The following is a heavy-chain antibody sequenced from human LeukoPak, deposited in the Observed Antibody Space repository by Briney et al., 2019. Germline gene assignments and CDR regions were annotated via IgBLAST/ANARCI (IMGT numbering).Heavy chain of an antibody. CDR1: GGSISTYY. CDR3: ARGSYYDSSGPVDY. Sequence: PSETLSLTCTVYGGSISTYYWSWIRQSPGKGLEWIGYIYYSGTNYNPSLKSRVTISVDTSKTQFSLKLSSVTAADTAVYYCARGSYYDSSGPVDYWGQGTLVTVSS. J-gene: IGHJ4*02. V-gene: IGHV4-59*01. CDR2: IYYSGT. D-gene: IGHD3-22*01.